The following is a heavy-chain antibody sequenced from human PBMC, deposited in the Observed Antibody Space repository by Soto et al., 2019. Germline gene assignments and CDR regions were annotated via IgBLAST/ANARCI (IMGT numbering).Heavy chain of an antibody. V-gene: IGHV4-59*08. CDR3: ARHSYGGGDCYSASIYY. D-gene: IGHD2-21*02. CDR2: IFHSGST. CDR1: GGSIGSYY. J-gene: IGHJ4*02. Sequence: SETLSLTCTVSGGSIGSYYWSWIRQPPGKGLEWIGYIFHSGSTYYNPSLKSRVTISVDTSKNQFSLKLSSVTAADTAVYYCARHSYGGGDCYSASIYYWGQGTLVTVSS.